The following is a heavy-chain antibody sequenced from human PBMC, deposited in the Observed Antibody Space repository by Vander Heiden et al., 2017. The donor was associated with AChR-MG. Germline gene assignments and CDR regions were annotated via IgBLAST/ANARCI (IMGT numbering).Heavy chain of an antibody. Sequence: EVQLLESGGGLVQPGGSLSIACTASGFTFSRDAMSGVRQAPGKGREWVSAISGSGGSTYYADSVKGRFTISRDNSKNTLYLQMNSLRAEDTAVYYCAKAVRGVIIAYSYFDYWGQGTLVTVSS. CDR2: ISGSGGST. J-gene: IGHJ4*02. CDR3: AKAVRGVIIAYSYFDY. V-gene: IGHV3-23*01. D-gene: IGHD3-10*01. CDR1: GFTFSRDA.